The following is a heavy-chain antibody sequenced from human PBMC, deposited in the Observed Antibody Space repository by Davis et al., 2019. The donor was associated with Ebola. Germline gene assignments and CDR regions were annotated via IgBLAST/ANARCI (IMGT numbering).Heavy chain of an antibody. CDR2: IYFSGST. V-gene: IGHV4-59*01. J-gene: IGHJ5*02. CDR3: ARVRYCSGGSCYWFDP. D-gene: IGHD2-15*01. CDR1: GGSISSYY. Sequence: PSETLSLTCTVSGGSISSYYWSWIRQPPGKGLEWIGYIYFSGSTNYNPSLKSRVSLSIDTSKNQFSLKLSSVTAADTAVYYCARVRYCSGGSCYWFDPWGQGTLVTVSS.